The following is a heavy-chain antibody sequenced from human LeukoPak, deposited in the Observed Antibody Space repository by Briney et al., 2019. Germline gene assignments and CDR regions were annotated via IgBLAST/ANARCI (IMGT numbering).Heavy chain of an antibody. CDR2: IKYDGIEK. CDR1: GFTFSTYW. V-gene: IGHV3-7*04. CDR3: AKGRELTMVRVELDY. J-gene: IGHJ4*02. Sequence: GGSLRLSCAASGFTFSTYWMAWVRQFPGKRLEWVANIKYDGIEKYHVDSVKGRFTISRDNAKNSLYLQMNSLRTEDTAVYYCAKGRELTMVRVELDYWGQGTLVTVSS. D-gene: IGHD3-10*01.